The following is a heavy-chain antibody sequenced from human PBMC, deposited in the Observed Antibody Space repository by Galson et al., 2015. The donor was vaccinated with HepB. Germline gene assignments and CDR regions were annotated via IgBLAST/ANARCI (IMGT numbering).Heavy chain of an antibody. J-gene: IGHJ1*01. D-gene: IGHD2-15*01. CDR2: IIPIFGTA. CDR1: GGTFSSYA. Sequence: SVKVSCKASGGTFSSYAISWVRQAPGQGLEWMGGIIPIFGTANYAQKFQGRVTITADESTSTAYMELSSLRSEDTAVYYCARGGGGYCSGGSCSGAEYFQHWGQGTLVTVSS. V-gene: IGHV1-69*13. CDR3: ARGGGGYCSGGSCSGAEYFQH.